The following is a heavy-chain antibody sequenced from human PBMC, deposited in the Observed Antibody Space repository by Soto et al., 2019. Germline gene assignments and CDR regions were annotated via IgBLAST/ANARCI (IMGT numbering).Heavy chain of an antibody. D-gene: IGHD5-12*01. V-gene: IGHV3-48*01. Sequence: GGSLRLSCAASGFTFSSYSMNWVRQAPGKGLEWVSYISSSSSTIYYADSVKGRFTISRDNAKNSLYLQMNSLRAEDTAVYYCARDPGGGYDYSDAFDIWGQGTMVTVSS. CDR1: GFTFSSYS. CDR2: ISSSSSTI. CDR3: ARDPGGGYDYSDAFDI. J-gene: IGHJ3*02.